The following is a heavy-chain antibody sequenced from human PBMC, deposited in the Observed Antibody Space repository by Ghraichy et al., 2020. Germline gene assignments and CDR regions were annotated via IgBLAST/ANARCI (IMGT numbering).Heavy chain of an antibody. CDR2: ISYDGSNK. J-gene: IGHJ5*02. CDR1: GFTFSSYG. CDR3: AKDPFRYSSSSNWFDP. D-gene: IGHD6-6*01. V-gene: IGHV3-30*18. Sequence: GGSLRLSCAASGFTFSSYGMHWVRQAPGKGLEWVAVISYDGSNKYYADSGKGRFTISRDNSKNTLYLQMNSLRDEDTAGYYCAKDPFRYSSSSNWFDPWGQGTLVTVSS.